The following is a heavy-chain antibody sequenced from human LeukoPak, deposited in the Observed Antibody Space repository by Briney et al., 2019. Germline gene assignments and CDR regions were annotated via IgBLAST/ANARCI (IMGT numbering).Heavy chain of an antibody. CDR1: GYTFTGYY. Sequence: ASVKVSCKASGYTFTGYYVHWVRQAPGQGLEWMGWINPNTGGTNNAQKFQGRVTMTRDTSISTAYMELSRLRSDDTAVYYCARYLYYYDSSGYHYWGQGTLVTVSS. D-gene: IGHD3-22*01. J-gene: IGHJ4*02. V-gene: IGHV1-2*02. CDR2: INPNTGGT. CDR3: ARYLYYYDSSGYHY.